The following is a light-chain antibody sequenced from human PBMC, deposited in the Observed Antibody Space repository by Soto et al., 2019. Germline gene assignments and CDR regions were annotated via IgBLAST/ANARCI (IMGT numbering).Light chain of an antibody. V-gene: IGLV2-14*01. CDR1: SSDVGGYNY. CDR3: SSYTSSRSYV. Sequence: QSVLTQPASVSGSPGQSITLSCTGTSSDVGGYNYVSWYQQHPGKAPKLMIYDVSHRPSGVSNRFSGSKSGNTASLTISGLQAEDEADYYCSSYTSSRSYVFGTGTKLTVL. J-gene: IGLJ1*01. CDR2: DVS.